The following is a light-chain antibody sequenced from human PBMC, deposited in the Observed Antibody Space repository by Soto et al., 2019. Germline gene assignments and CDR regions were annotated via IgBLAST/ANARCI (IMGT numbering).Light chain of an antibody. Sequence: EIVMTQSPATPSVSPGERATLSCRASQSVSSNLAWYQQKPGQAPRLLIYGASTRATDIPVRFSGSGSGTEFTLTISSLQSEDFAVYYCQQYNTWPPLTFGGGTKVEIK. CDR2: GAS. J-gene: IGKJ4*01. V-gene: IGKV3-15*01. CDR1: QSVSSN. CDR3: QQYNTWPPLT.